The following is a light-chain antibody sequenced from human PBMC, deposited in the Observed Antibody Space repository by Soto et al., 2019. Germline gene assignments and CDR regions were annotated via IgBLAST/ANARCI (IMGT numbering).Light chain of an antibody. V-gene: IGLV2-8*01. J-gene: IGLJ2*01. CDR1: SSDVGGYNY. Sequence: QSALTQPPSASGSPGQSVTISCTGTSSDVGGYNYVSWYQQYPGKAPKLMIYEVSKRPSGVPDRFSGSKSANTASLTVSGRQAEDEADYYCSSYAGSNNFVVFGGGTQLTVL. CDR2: EVS. CDR3: SSYAGSNNFVV.